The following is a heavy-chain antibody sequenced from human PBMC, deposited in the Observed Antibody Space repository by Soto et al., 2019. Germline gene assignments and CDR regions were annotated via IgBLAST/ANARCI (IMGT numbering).Heavy chain of an antibody. CDR3: ATTVTTVDY. J-gene: IGHJ4*02. V-gene: IGHV3-48*03. CDR2: ITSSGSLI. Sequence: GSLRLSCAASGFTFSGYGLNWVRQAPGKGLEWISYITSSGSLIYYADSLKGRFTISRDNVKNSLFLQMNSLRAEDTAVYYCATTVTTVDYWGQGTLVTVSS. D-gene: IGHD4-17*01. CDR1: GFTFSGYG.